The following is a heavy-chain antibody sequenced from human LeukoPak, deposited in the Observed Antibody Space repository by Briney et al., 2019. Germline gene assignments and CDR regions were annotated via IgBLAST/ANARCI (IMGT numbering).Heavy chain of an antibody. CDR1: GGSISSYY. J-gene: IGHJ4*02. V-gene: IGHV4-39*07. CDR3: ARGFGQWLSFDY. D-gene: IGHD6-19*01. Sequence: SETLSLTCTVSGGSISSYYWGWIRQPPGKGLEWIGSIYYSGSTYYNPSLKSRVTISVDTSKNQFSLKLSSVTAADTAVYYCARGFGQWLSFDYWGQGTLVTVSS. CDR2: IYYSGST.